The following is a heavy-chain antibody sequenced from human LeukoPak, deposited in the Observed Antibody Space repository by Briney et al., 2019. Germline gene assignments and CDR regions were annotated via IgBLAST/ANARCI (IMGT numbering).Heavy chain of an antibody. CDR2: IYYSGST. J-gene: IGHJ3*02. V-gene: IGHV4-59*01. Sequence: SETLSLTCTVSGGSFSGYYWSWIRQPPGQGLEWIGYIYYSGSTSYNPSLKSRVTISLDTSKNQFSLKLNSVTAADTAVYYCARDRVQDYSGNSDAFDIWGQGTMVTVSS. CDR1: GGSFSGYY. CDR3: ARDRVQDYSGNSDAFDI. D-gene: IGHD4-23*01.